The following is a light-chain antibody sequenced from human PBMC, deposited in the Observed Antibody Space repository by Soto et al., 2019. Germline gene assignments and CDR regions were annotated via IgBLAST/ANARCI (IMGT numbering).Light chain of an antibody. CDR2: GNR. J-gene: IGLJ2*01. Sequence: QSVLTQPPSVSGAPGQRVTISCTGSSSNIGAGYDVHWYQQLPGTAPKLLIHGNRNRPSGVPDRFSGSKSGTSASLAITGLQAEDEADYSCQSYDSSLSGSVFGGGTQLTVL. V-gene: IGLV1-40*01. CDR1: SSNIGAGYD. CDR3: QSYDSSLSGSV.